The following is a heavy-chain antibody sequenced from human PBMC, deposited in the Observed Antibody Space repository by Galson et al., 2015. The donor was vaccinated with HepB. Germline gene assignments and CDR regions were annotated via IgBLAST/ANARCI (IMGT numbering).Heavy chain of an antibody. CDR1: GGTFSSYA. J-gene: IGHJ4*02. CDR2: IIPIFGTA. V-gene: IGHV1-69*13. CDR3: ARSDPSSSWGQEFDY. Sequence: SVKVSCKASGGTFSSYAISWVRQAPGQGLEWMGGIIPIFGTANYAQKFQGRVTITADESTSTAYMELSSLRSEDTAVYYCARSDPSSSWGQEFDYWGQGTLVTVSS. D-gene: IGHD6-13*01.